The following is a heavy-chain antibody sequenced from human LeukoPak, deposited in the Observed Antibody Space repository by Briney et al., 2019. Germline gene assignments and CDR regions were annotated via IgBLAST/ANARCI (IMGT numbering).Heavy chain of an antibody. Sequence: TSETLSLTCTVSGGSISRYYWSWVRQAPGKGLEWVANIKQDGSEKYYVDSVKGRFTISRDNAKNSLYLQMNSLRAEDTAVYYCARDDNGPRFDYWGQGTLVTVSS. CDR3: ARDDNGPRFDY. J-gene: IGHJ4*02. CDR1: GGSISRYY. CDR2: IKQDGSEK. V-gene: IGHV3-7*01. D-gene: IGHD1-14*01.